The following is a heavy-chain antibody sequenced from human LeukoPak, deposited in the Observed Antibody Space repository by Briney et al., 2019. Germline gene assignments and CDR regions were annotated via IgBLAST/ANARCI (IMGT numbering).Heavy chain of an antibody. CDR1: GYTFTSYY. J-gene: IGHJ4*02. CDR2: INPSGGST. Sequence: ASVKVSCKASGYTFTSYYMHWVRQAPGQGLEWMGIINPSGGSTSYAQKFQGRVTMTRDTSTSTVYMELSSLRSEDTAVYYCAREDHSNWNSGEDSDYWGQGTLVTVSS. V-gene: IGHV1-46*01. D-gene: IGHD1-7*01. CDR3: AREDHSNWNSGEDSDY.